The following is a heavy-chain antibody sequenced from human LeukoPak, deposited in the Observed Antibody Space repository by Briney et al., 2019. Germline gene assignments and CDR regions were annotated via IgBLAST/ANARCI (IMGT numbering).Heavy chain of an antibody. CDR1: GFTFSNYW. V-gene: IGHV3-7*01. CDR3: ASWDRYCGGDCYRNDAFDI. D-gene: IGHD2-21*02. CDR2: IKQDGSEK. Sequence: GGSLRLSCAASGFTFSNYWMSWVRQAPGKGLEWVANIKQDGSEKHYVDSVKGRFTISRDNAKKSLYLQMNSLRVEDTAVYYCASWDRYCGGDCYRNDAFDIWGQGTLVTVSS. J-gene: IGHJ3*02.